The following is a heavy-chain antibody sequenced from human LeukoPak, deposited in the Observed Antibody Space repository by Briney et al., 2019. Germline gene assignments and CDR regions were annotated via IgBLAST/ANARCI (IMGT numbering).Heavy chain of an antibody. V-gene: IGHV3-66*01. CDR3: ARGHDERPIRLEVAHY. CDR2: IYGGNT. Sequence: AGSLRLSCAASGFIVSSNYMSWVRQAPGKGLEWVSVIYGGNTYYAYSVKGRFTISRDNSKNTMFLQMNSLRAEDTAVYFCARGHDERPIRLEVAHYWGQGTLVTVSS. J-gene: IGHJ4*02. D-gene: IGHD5-24*01. CDR1: GFIVSSNY.